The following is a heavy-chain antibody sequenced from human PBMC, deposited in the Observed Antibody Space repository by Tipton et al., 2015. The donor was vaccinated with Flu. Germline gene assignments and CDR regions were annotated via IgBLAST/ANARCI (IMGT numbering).Heavy chain of an antibody. V-gene: IGHV4-4*07. CDR2: IYSSGST. D-gene: IGHD6-19*01. CDR3: ARSVTYYYDSSGSTFDY. CDR1: GGSISSYY. Sequence: TLSLTCTVSGGSISSYYWSWIRQPAGKGLEWIGRIYSSGSTSYNPSLKSRVTMSVDTAENQFSLRLSSVTAAGTAVYYCARSVTYYYDSSGSTFDYWGQGTLVTVSS. J-gene: IGHJ4*02.